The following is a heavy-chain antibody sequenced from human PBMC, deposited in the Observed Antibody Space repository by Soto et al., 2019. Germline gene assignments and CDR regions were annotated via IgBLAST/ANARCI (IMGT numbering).Heavy chain of an antibody. CDR3: ARDQGRARSSGWYALNNWFDP. D-gene: IGHD6-19*01. CDR1: GGSISSYY. J-gene: IGHJ5*02. CDR2: IYYSGST. V-gene: IGHV4-59*01. Sequence: PSETLALTCTVSGGSISSYYWSWIRQPPGKGLEWIGYIYYSGSTNYNPSLKSRVTISVDTSKNQFSLKLSSVTAADTAVYYCARDQGRARSSGWYALNNWFDPWGQGTLVTVSS.